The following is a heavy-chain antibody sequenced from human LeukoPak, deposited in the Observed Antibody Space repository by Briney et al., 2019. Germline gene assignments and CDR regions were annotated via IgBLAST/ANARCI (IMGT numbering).Heavy chain of an antibody. CDR1: GFTFSSYA. J-gene: IGHJ4*02. CDR3: AKDHVVGTIFGVVRLGHFDY. CDR2: ISGSGGST. Sequence: PGGSLRLSCAASGFTFSSYAMGWVRQAPGKGLEGVSAISGSGGSTYYADSVKGRFTISRDNSKNTLYLQMNSLRAEDTAVYYCAKDHVVGTIFGVVRLGHFDYWGQGTLVTVSS. V-gene: IGHV3-23*01. D-gene: IGHD3-3*01.